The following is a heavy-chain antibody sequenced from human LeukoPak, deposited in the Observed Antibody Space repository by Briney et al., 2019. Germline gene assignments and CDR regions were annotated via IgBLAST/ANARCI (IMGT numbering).Heavy chain of an antibody. CDR1: GFTFGDYA. CDR2: IRSKPYGGTT. V-gene: IGHV3-49*04. CDR3: TRDYEWSRY. Sequence: GRSLRLSCTASGFTFGDYAMSWVPQAPGKGLEWVGFIRSKPYGGTTEYAASVEGRFTISRDDSESVAYLQINTLKTEDTAVYYCTRDYEWSRYWGQGTLVTVSS. D-gene: IGHD3-16*01. J-gene: IGHJ4*02.